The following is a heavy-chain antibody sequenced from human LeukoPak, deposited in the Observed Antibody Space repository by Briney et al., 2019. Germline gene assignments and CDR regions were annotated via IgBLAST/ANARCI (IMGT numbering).Heavy chain of an antibody. Sequence: GESLKISCKGSGYTFSSYWIGWVRQMPGKGLEWMGIIYPGDSDTRYSPSLQGQVTISVDTSIGTTYLQRSSLKASDTAIYYCARQNDFRLDYWGQGTLVTVSS. D-gene: IGHD3-3*01. CDR1: GYTFSSYW. V-gene: IGHV5-51*01. CDR3: ARQNDFRLDY. J-gene: IGHJ4*02. CDR2: IYPGDSDT.